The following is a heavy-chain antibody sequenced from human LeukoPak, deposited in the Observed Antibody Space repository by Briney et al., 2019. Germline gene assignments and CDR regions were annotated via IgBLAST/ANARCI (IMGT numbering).Heavy chain of an antibody. CDR1: GFTFSSYA. D-gene: IGHD3-10*01. CDR3: ARDRLPVLLWFGELDY. J-gene: IGHJ4*02. CDR2: ISSNGGST. V-gene: IGHV3-64*01. Sequence: GGTLRLSCAASGFTFSSYAMHWVRHAPGKGLEYVSAISSNGGSTYYANSVKGRFTISRDNSKNTLYLQMGSLRAEDMAVYYCARDRLPVLLWFGELDYWGQGTLVTVSS.